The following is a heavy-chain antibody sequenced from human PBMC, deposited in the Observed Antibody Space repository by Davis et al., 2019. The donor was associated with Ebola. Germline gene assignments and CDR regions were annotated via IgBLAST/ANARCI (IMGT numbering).Heavy chain of an antibody. D-gene: IGHD4-11*01. Sequence: SETLSLTCAVSGGSISSGGYSWSWIRQPPGKGLEWIGEINHSGSTNYNPSLKSRVTISVDTSKNQFSLKLSSVTAADTAVYYCARAIGNYGGWFDPWGQGTLVTVSS. J-gene: IGHJ5*02. CDR2: INHSGST. V-gene: IGHV4-30-2*01. CDR1: GGSISSGGYS. CDR3: ARAIGNYGGWFDP.